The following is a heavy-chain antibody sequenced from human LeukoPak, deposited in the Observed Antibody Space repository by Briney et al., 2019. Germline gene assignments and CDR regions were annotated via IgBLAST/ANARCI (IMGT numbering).Heavy chain of an antibody. D-gene: IGHD3-10*01. Sequence: PSETLSLTCSVSGVSISSGSNYWGWIRQPPGKTLEWIGSIYSSGSTHYNPSLKSRVIILIDTAKNHFSLNLSSVTAADTAVYYCARSDGYGLVGIWGKGTTVTVSS. CDR2: IYSSGST. V-gene: IGHV4-39*07. CDR3: ARSDGYGLVGI. CDR1: GVSISSGSNY. J-gene: IGHJ6*04.